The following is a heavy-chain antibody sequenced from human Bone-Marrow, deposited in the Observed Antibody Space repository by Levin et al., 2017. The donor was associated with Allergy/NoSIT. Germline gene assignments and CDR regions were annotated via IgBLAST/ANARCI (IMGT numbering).Heavy chain of an antibody. J-gene: IGHJ4*02. V-gene: IGHV4-30-4*01. CDR3: ASLSYYYGAGTHPDEDY. CDR2: IYYSGST. Sequence: SETLSLTCSVSGASITSGDHYWSWIRQSPGKGLEWIGYIYYSGSTYYNPSLMTRITISLDRSKNHFSLKLRSVTVADTAVYYCASLSYYYGAGTHPDEDYWGQGALVIVSS. CDR1: GASITSGDHY. D-gene: IGHD3-10*01.